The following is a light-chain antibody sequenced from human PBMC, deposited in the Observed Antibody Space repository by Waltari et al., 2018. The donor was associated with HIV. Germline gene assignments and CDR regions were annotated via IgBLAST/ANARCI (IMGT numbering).Light chain of an antibody. CDR2: DVD. CDR1: DSDFGLSNF. CDR3: AFFTDDNNLL. J-gene: IGLJ3*02. Sequence: SAVTQPASVSGLPGQSITLSCTGDDSDFGLSNFVSWYQQHPGKLPRLIVYDVDSRAPGISTRISGSKSGRTSALSISAVRAEDEADYYCAFFTDDNNLLFGGGTKVTVL. V-gene: IGLV2-14*03.